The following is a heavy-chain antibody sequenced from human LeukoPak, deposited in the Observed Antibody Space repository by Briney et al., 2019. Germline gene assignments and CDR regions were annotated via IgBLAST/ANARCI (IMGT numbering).Heavy chain of an antibody. V-gene: IGHV3-33*06. D-gene: IGHD2-8*01. J-gene: IGHJ5*02. Sequence: GRSLRLSCAASGFTFSSYGMHWVRQAPGKGLEWVAVIWYDGSNKYYADSVKGRFTISRDNSKNTLYLQMNSLRAEDTAVYYCAKEMVYAMLNWFDPWGQGTLVTVSS. CDR1: GFTFSSYG. CDR2: IWYDGSNK. CDR3: AKEMVYAMLNWFDP.